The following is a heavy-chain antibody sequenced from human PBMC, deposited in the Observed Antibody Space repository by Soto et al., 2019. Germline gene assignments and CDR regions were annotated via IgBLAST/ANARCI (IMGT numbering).Heavy chain of an antibody. CDR3: ERSEWLRLRRYDYYGIDV. CDR2: IIPIFGTA. V-gene: IGHV1-69*13. CDR1: GCTFSSYA. J-gene: IGHJ6*02. Sequence: SVKVSCKASGCTFSSYAISWVRQARGQGLEWMGGIIPIFGTANYAQKFQGRVTITADESTSTAYMELSSLRPEDTAVYYCERSEWLRLRRYDYYGIDVWGQGKTVTVSS. D-gene: IGHD5-12*01.